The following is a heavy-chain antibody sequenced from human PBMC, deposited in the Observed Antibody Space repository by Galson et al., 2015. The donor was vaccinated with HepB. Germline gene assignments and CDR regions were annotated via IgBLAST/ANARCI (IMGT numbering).Heavy chain of an antibody. CDR2: INAGNGNT. J-gene: IGHJ3*02. Sequence: SVKVSCKASGYTFTSYAMHWVRQAPGQRLEWMGWINAGNGNTKYSQKFQGRVTITRDTSASTAYMELSSLRSEDTAVYYCARRAAAGQNNAFDIWGQGTMVTVSS. CDR1: GYTFTSYA. CDR3: ARRAAAGQNNAFDI. V-gene: IGHV1-3*01. D-gene: IGHD6-13*01.